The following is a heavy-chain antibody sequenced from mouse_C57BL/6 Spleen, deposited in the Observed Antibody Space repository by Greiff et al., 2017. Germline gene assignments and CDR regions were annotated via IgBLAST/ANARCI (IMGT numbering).Heavy chain of an antibody. Sequence: QVQLQQSGAELVKPGASVKISCKASGYAFSSYWMNWVKQRPGKGLEWIGQIYPGDGDTNYNGKFKSKATLTADKSSSTAYMQLSSLTSEDSAVYFCARCYYGSRYAMDYWGQGTSVTVSS. CDR2: IYPGDGDT. CDR1: GYAFSSYW. V-gene: IGHV1-80*01. D-gene: IGHD1-1*01. J-gene: IGHJ4*01. CDR3: ARCYYGSRYAMDY.